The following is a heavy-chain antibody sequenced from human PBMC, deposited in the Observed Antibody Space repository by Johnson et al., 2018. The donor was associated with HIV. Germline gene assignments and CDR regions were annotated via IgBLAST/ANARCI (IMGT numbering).Heavy chain of an antibody. D-gene: IGHD3-22*01. V-gene: IGHV3-30*04. CDR2: ISYDGSNE. CDR3: ARDNYDRSGLDAFDI. Sequence: QVQLVESGGGVVQPGRSLRLSCAASGFTFSSYAMHWVRQAPGKGLEWVAVISYDGSNEYYADSVKGRFTISRDNSKNTLYLQMNSLRVEDTAVYYCARDNYDRSGLDAFDIWGQGTMVTVSS. CDR1: GFTFSSYA. J-gene: IGHJ3*02.